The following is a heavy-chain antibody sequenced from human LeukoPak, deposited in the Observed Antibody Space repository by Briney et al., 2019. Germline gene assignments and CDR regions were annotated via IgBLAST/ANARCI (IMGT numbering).Heavy chain of an antibody. J-gene: IGHJ4*02. V-gene: IGHV3-33*06. Sequence: GGSLRLSCAASGFTFSGYGMHWVRQAPGKGLEWVAVIWYDGSNKYYADSVKGRFTISRDNSKNTLYLQMNSLRAEDTAVYYCAKDSEVGATRSAFDYWGQGTLVTVSS. CDR3: AKDSEVGATRSAFDY. CDR2: IWYDGSNK. CDR1: GFTFSGYG. D-gene: IGHD1-26*01.